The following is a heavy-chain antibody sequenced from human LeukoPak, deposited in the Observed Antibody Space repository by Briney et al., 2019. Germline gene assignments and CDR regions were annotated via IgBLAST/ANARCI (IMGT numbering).Heavy chain of an antibody. Sequence: GESLTLSCAPSGLTFSDYYMSWIRQPPGEGLEWVSYISSSGSTIYYADSVKGRFTISRVNAKNLLYRQMNSLGAEDKAVYYCALDPTEMATAYFDYWGQGTLVTVSS. CDR3: ALDPTEMATAYFDY. CDR1: GLTFSDYY. CDR2: ISSSGSTI. J-gene: IGHJ4*02. V-gene: IGHV3-11*04. D-gene: IGHD5-24*01.